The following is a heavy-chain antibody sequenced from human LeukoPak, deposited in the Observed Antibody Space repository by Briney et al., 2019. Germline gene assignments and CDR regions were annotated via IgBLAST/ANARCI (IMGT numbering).Heavy chain of an antibody. D-gene: IGHD3-3*01. CDR1: GGTFSSYA. Sequence: SVKVSCKASGGTFSSYAISWVRQAPGQGLEWMGGIIPIFGTANYAQKFQGRVTITADESTSIAYMELSSLRSEDTAVYYCARQRGRPYYDFWSGPGQFDPWGQGTLVTVSS. V-gene: IGHV1-69*13. CDR2: IIPIFGTA. CDR3: ARQRGRPYYDFWSGPGQFDP. J-gene: IGHJ5*02.